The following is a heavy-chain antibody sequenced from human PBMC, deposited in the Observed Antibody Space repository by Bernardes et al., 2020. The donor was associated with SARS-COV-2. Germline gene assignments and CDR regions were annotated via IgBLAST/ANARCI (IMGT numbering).Heavy chain of an antibody. Sequence: GSLRLSCAASGFTFSGSTIHWVRQASGQGLEWLGRIRSKTNTYATAYAASVKGRFTISRHDSKNTAYLQMNSLKTEDTAVYFCSRQPPYYDFWSGPPDYWGQGTLVTVS. CDR3: SRQPPYYDFWSGPPDY. V-gene: IGHV3-73*01. CDR2: IRSKTNTYAT. CDR1: GFTFSGST. J-gene: IGHJ4*02. D-gene: IGHD3-3*01.